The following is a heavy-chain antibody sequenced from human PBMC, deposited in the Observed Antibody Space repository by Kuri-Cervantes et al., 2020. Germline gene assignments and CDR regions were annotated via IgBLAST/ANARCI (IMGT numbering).Heavy chain of an antibody. CDR2: IYYSGST. Sequence: SQTLSLTCAVYGGSFSGYYWIWIRQPPGKGLEWIGSIYYSGSTYYNPSLKSRVTISVDTSKNQFSLKLSSVTAADTAVYYCARGAGSITMIVVVLPRFDYWGQGTLVTVSS. J-gene: IGHJ4*02. V-gene: IGHV4-34*01. CDR1: GGSFSGYY. D-gene: IGHD3-22*01. CDR3: ARGAGSITMIVVVLPRFDY.